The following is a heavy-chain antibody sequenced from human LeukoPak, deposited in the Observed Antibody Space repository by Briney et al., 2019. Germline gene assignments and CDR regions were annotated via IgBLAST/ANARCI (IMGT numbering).Heavy chain of an antibody. V-gene: IGHV5-51*01. CDR2: IYPGDSDT. Sequence: GESLKISCKGSGYSFTRYWIGWVRQMPGKGLEWMGIIYPGDSDTRYSPSFQGQVTISADKSISTAYLQWSSLKASDTAMYYCATSGDYCSSTSCVTGLDPWGQGTLVTVSS. CDR1: GYSFTRYW. CDR3: ATSGDYCSSTSCVTGLDP. J-gene: IGHJ5*02. D-gene: IGHD2-2*01.